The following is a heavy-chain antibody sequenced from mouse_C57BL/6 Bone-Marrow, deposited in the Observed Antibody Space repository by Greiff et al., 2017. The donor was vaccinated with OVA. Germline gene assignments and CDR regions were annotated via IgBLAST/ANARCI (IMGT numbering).Heavy chain of an antibody. V-gene: IGHV1-81*01. J-gene: IGHJ3*01. CDR2: IYPRSGNT. Sequence: QVQLQQSGAELARPGASVKLSCKASGYTFTSYGISWVKQRTGQGLEWIGEIYPRSGNTYYNEKFKGKATLTADKSSSTAYMELRSLTSEDSAVYFCARGYYDYDAWFAYWGQGTLVTVSA. CDR3: ARGYYDYDAWFAY. CDR1: GYTFTSYG. D-gene: IGHD2-4*01.